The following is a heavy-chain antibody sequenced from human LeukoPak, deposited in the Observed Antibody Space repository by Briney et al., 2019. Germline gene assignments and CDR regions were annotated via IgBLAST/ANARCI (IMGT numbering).Heavy chain of an antibody. V-gene: IGHV4-34*01. CDR3: ARHRRPDY. Sequence: PSETLSLTCTVSGGSISSYYWSWIRQPPGKGLEWIGEINHSGSTNYNPSLKSRVTISVDTSKNQFSLKLSSVTAADTAVYYCARHRRPDYWGQGTLVTVSS. CDR2: INHSGST. J-gene: IGHJ4*02. CDR1: GGSISSYY.